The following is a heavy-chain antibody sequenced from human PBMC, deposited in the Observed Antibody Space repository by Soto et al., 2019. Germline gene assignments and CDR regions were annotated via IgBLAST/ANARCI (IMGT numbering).Heavy chain of an antibody. V-gene: IGHV4-59*01. CDR1: GGSISSYY. D-gene: IGHD3-3*01. J-gene: IGHJ6*02. CDR3: ARGVAASLEWLSLRMDV. CDR2: IYYSGST. Sequence: PSETLSLTCAVSGGSISSYYWSWIRQPPGKGLEWIGYIYYSGSTNYNPSLKSRVTISVDTSKNQFSLKLSSVTAADTAVYYCARGVAASLEWLSLRMDVWGQGTTVTVSS.